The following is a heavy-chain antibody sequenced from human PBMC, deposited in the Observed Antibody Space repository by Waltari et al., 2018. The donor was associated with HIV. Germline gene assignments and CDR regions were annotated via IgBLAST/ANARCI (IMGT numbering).Heavy chain of an antibody. CDR2: VFYSGST. D-gene: IGHD1-1*01. V-gene: IGHV4-61*01. Sequence: VQLQESGPGLVKPSETLSLTCTFPGYSVTTGIYYWSWIRHPPGKGLEWLGYVFYSGSTNYNPSLKSRVTISLDTSKNLFSLKLTSVTAADTALDYCARTNWDDAFDIWGQGTMVIVSS. CDR1: GYSVTTGIYY. CDR3: ARTNWDDAFDI. J-gene: IGHJ3*02.